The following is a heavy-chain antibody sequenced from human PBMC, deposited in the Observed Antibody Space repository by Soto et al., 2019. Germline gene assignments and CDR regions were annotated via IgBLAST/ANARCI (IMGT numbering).Heavy chain of an antibody. V-gene: IGHV3-64*07. CDR3: ARSNHDFWSGYPQGFFDY. J-gene: IGHJ4*02. Sequence: EVQLVESGGGLVQPGGSLRLSCAASGFTFSTYAMNWVRQAPGKGLEYVSAISSNGGSTFYADSVEGRFTISRDNSKNPLYLQVGRLRAEDMAVYYCARSNHDFWSGYPQGFFDYWGQGALVTVSS. CDR2: ISSNGGST. D-gene: IGHD3-3*01. CDR1: GFTFSTYA.